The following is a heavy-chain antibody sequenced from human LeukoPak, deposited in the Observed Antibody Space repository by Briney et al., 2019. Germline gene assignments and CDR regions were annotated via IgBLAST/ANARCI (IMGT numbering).Heavy chain of an antibody. CDR3: AKARAGDITAAFNY. J-gene: IGHJ4*02. V-gene: IGHV3-23*01. D-gene: IGHD6-13*01. Sequence: GGSLRLSCAVSGFTFSSYAMTWVRQAPGKGLEWVSGISASGGNPYYADSVKGRFTISRDNSENTLNLQMNSLRAEDTAVYYCAKARAGDITAAFNYWGQGTLVTVSS. CDR2: ISASGGNP. CDR1: GFTFSSYA.